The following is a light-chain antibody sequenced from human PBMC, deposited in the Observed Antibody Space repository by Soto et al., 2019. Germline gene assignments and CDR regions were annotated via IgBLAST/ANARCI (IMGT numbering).Light chain of an antibody. Sequence: EIVVTQSPGTLSVSPGERATLSCRASQSIDIKLAWFQQKPGHAPRLLIFAASTRSAGIPAKFSGSGSGTDFTLTISSLQSEDSAVYSCQHYYSWPYTFGQGTKLEIK. CDR3: QHYYSWPYT. CDR2: AAS. V-gene: IGKV3D-15*01. CDR1: QSIDIK. J-gene: IGKJ2*01.